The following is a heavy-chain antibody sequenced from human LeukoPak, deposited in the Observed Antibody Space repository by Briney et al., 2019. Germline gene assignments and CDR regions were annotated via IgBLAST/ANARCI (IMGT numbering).Heavy chain of an antibody. CDR3: LRVVGDISGNYFDY. CDR2: INPKSGGT. V-gene: IGHV1-2*02. D-gene: IGHD3-10*01. Sequence: ASVKVSCKASGYTFSRYYMYWVRQAPGQGPECMGWINPKSGGTNYTQKFQGRVTMTRDTSISTAYLEVSRLRSDDTAVYYCLRVVGDISGNYFDYWGQGTLVTVSS. J-gene: IGHJ4*02. CDR1: GYTFSRYY.